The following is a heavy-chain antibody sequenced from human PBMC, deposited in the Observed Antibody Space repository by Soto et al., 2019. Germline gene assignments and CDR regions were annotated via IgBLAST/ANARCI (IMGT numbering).Heavy chain of an antibody. D-gene: IGHD6-13*01. V-gene: IGHV3-53*02. J-gene: IGHJ4*02. CDR3: ATYSSLDY. Sequence: EVQLVETGGGLIQPGGSLRLSCEASGFTVSNNYMSWVRQAPGKGLEWVSLIYSGGSTYYADSVKGRFTISRDNSKNTLYLQMNSRRAEDTAVYYCATYSSLDYWGQGTVVTVSS. CDR2: IYSGGST. CDR1: GFTVSNNY.